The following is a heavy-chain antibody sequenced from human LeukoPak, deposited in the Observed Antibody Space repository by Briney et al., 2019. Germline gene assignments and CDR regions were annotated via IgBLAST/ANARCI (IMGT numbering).Heavy chain of an antibody. J-gene: IGHJ4*02. D-gene: IGHD4-23*01. CDR1: GYTFTGYY. CDR2: INPNSGGT. V-gene: IGHV1-2*02. Sequence: ASVKVSCKASGYTFTGYYMHWVRQAPGQGLEWMGWINPNSGGTNYAQKFQGRVTMTRDTSISTAYMELSRLRSDDTAVYYCARGDYGGNSAFDYWGQGTLVTVSS. CDR3: ARGDYGGNSAFDY.